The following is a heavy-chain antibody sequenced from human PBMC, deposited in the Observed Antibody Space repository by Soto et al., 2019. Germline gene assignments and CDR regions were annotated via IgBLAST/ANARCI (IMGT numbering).Heavy chain of an antibody. V-gene: IGHV5-10-1*01. CDR2: IDPSDSYT. D-gene: IGHD2-2*01. CDR3: ARLNCSSTSCYGLYYYGMDV. CDR1: GYSFTSYW. J-gene: IGHJ6*02. Sequence: PGESLKISCKGSGYSFTSYWISWVRQMPGKGLEWMGRIDPSDSYTNYSPSFQGHVTISADKSISTAYLQWSSLKASDTAMYYCARLNCSSTSCYGLYYYGMDVWGQGTTVTVSS.